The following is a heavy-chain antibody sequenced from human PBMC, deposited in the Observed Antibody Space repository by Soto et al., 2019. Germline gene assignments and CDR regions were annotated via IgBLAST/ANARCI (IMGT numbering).Heavy chain of an antibody. J-gene: IGHJ6*02. CDR3: ARDLRCRANSKRRNYYGMDV. Sequence: PGGSLRLSCAASGFTFSSYGMHWVRQAPGKGLEWVAVIWYDGSNKYYADSVKGRFTISRDNSKNTLYLQMNSLRAEDTAVYYCARDLRCRANSKRRNYYGMDVWGQGTTVTVSS. CDR2: IWYDGSNK. CDR1: GFTFSSYG. V-gene: IGHV3-33*01. D-gene: IGHD4-4*01.